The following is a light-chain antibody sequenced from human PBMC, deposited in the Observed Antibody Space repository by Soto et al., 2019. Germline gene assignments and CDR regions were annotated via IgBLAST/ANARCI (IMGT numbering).Light chain of an antibody. CDR3: GTWDSSLSAYYV. CDR1: SSNIGSHY. Sequence: QSVLTQPPSGSAAPGQKVTISFSGGSSNIGSHYVSWYQQLPGAAPKLLMYEDNKRPSGIPDRFSGSRSGTSATLGITGLQTGDEADYYCGTWDSSLSAYYVFGTGTKLTVL. CDR2: EDN. J-gene: IGLJ1*01. V-gene: IGLV1-51*02.